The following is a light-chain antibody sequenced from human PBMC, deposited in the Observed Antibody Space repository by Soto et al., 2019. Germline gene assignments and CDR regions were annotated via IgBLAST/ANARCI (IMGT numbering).Light chain of an antibody. V-gene: IGKV1-9*01. CDR2: AAS. Sequence: DIQLTQSPSFLSASVGDRVTITCRASQGISSYLAWYQQKPGKAPKLLIYAASTLQSGVPSRFSDSGSGTEFTLTISSLQPEDFATYYCQQLNSYRVTFGQGTRLEIK. CDR3: QQLNSYRVT. J-gene: IGKJ5*01. CDR1: QGISSY.